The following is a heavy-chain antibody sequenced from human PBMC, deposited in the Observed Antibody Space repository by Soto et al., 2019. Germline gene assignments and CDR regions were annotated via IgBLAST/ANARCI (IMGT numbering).Heavy chain of an antibody. J-gene: IGHJ4*02. CDR3: ARSTGYYFDY. CDR2: INHSGST. V-gene: IGHV4-34*01. CDR1: GGSFSGYY. Sequence: SETLSLTCAVYGGSFSGYYWSWIRQPPGKGLEWIGEINHSGSTNYNPSLKSRVTISVDTSKNQFSLKLSSVTAADTAVYYCARSTGYYFDYWGQGTLVTVSS.